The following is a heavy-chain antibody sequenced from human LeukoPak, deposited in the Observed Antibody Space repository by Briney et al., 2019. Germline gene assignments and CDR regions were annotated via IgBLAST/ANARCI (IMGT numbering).Heavy chain of an antibody. CDR3: ARSYCSSTSCSPYYYYYMDV. CDR2: IYYSEST. CDR1: GGSISSGGYY. J-gene: IGHJ6*03. Sequence: SQTLSLTCTVSGGSISSGGYYWSWIRQHPGKGLEWIGYIYYSESTYYNPSLKSRVTISVGTSKNQFSLKLSSVTAADTAVYYCARSYCSSTSCSPYYYYYMDVWGKGTTVTVSS. V-gene: IGHV4-31*03. D-gene: IGHD2-2*01.